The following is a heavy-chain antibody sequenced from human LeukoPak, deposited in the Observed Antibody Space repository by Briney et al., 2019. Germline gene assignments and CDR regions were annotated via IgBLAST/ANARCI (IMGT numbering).Heavy chain of an antibody. J-gene: IGHJ6*02. D-gene: IGHD3-22*01. Sequence: GGSLRLSCAASGFTFSSYGMHWVRQAPGKGLEWVAVIWYDGSNKYYTDSVKGRVTLSRDNSKNTVSLQMNSLRAEDTAVYYCARGDSNRRGGHYYYNYGMDVWGQGTAVTVSS. CDR1: GFTFSSYG. CDR2: IWYDGSNK. CDR3: ARGDSNRRGGHYYYNYGMDV. V-gene: IGHV3-33*08.